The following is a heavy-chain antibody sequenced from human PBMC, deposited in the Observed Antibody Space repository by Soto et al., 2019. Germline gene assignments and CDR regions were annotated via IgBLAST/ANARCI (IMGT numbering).Heavy chain of an antibody. D-gene: IGHD5-12*01. CDR3: AREPRGYSGYEDYYYGMDV. J-gene: IGHJ6*02. Sequence: QVQLQESGPGLVKPSQTLSLTCTVSGGSISSGDYYWSWIRQPPGKGLEWIGYIYYSGSTYYNPSLKSRVTISVDTSKNQFSLKLSSVTAADTAVYYCAREPRGYSGYEDYYYGMDVWGQGTTVTVSS. CDR1: GGSISSGDYY. V-gene: IGHV4-30-4*01. CDR2: IYYSGST.